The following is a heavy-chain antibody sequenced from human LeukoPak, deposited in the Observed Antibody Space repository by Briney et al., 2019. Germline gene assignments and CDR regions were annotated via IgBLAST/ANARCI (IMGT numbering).Heavy chain of an antibody. V-gene: IGHV4-39*07. Sequence: SETLSLTCTVPGGSISSSSYYWGWIRQPPGKGLEWIGSIYYSGSTNYNPSLKSRVTISVDTSKNQFSLKLSSVTAADTAVYYCARAPGDYYYDSSGYYYGFDYWGQGTLVTVSS. CDR3: ARAPGDYYYDSSGYYYGFDY. J-gene: IGHJ4*02. CDR2: IYYSGST. D-gene: IGHD3-22*01. CDR1: GGSISSSSYY.